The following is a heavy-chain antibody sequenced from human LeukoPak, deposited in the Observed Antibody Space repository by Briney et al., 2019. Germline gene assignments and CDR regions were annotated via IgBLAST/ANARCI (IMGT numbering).Heavy chain of an antibody. D-gene: IGHD3-22*01. Sequence: SETLSLTCTVSGGSISSYYWSWIRQPAGKGLEWIGRIYTSGNTYYNPSLKSRVTMSVDTSKNQFSLKLSSVTAADTAVYYCATAKRDYYDSSGYYSWWFDPWGQGTLVTVSS. J-gene: IGHJ5*02. V-gene: IGHV4-4*07. CDR2: IYTSGNT. CDR3: ATAKRDYYDSSGYYSWWFDP. CDR1: GGSISSYY.